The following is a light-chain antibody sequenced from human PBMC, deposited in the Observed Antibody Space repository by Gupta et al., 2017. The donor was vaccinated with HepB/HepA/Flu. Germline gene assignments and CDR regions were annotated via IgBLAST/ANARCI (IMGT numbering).Light chain of an antibody. Sequence: DIVMTQSPLSLPVTPGEPASISCRSSQSLLHSNGYNYLDWYVQKPGQSPQLLIYLGSNRASGVPDRFSGSGSGTDFKLKISRVEAEDVGVYYCMQSLQSPRTFGQGTKVEIK. V-gene: IGKV2-28*01. CDR3: MQSLQSPRT. CDR1: QSLLHSNGYNY. J-gene: IGKJ1*01. CDR2: LGS.